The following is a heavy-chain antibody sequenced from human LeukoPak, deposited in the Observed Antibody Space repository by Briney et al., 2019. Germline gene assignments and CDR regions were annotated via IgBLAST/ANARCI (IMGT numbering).Heavy chain of an antibody. D-gene: IGHD4-23*01. CDR2: IGDNGDST. J-gene: IGHJ4*02. CDR3: AKYDYGGNPNEYYFDY. CDR1: GFTFSSYA. V-gene: IGHV3-23*01. Sequence: GRSLRLSCAASGFTFSSYAMSWVRQAPGKGLEWVSTIGDNGDSTYYADSVKGRFTISRDNSKNTLYLQMNSLRAQDTAVYYCAKYDYGGNPNEYYFDYWGQGTLVTVSS.